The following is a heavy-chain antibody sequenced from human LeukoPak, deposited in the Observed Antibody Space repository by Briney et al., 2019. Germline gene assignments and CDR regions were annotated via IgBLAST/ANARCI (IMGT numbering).Heavy chain of an antibody. CDR2: IKQDGSEK. J-gene: IGHJ6*02. CDR3: ASGLGQLVPDYYYGMDV. D-gene: IGHD6-13*01. CDR1: GFTFSSYW. Sequence: GGSLRLSCAASGFTFSSYWMSWVRQAPGKGLEWVANIKQDGSEKYYVDSVKGRFTISRDNAKNSLYLQMNSLRAEDTAVYYCASGLGQLVPDYYYGMDVWGQGTTVTVSS. V-gene: IGHV3-7*01.